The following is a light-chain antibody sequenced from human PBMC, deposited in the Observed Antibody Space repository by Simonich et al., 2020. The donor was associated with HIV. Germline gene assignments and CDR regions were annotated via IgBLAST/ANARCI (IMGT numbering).Light chain of an antibody. V-gene: IGKV3-15*01. CDR1: QSLSSN. CDR2: GAS. Sequence: EIVMTQSPATLSVSPGERATLSCRASQSLSSNLAWYQQKPGQAPRLLIYGASTRATCIPARFSGSGSGTEFTLTISSLQSEDFAVYYCQQYSKWPPWTFGQGTKVEIK. J-gene: IGKJ1*01. CDR3: QQYSKWPPWT.